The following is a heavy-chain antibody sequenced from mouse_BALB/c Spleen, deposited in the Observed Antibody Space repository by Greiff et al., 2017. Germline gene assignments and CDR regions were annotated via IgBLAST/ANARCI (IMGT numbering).Heavy chain of an antibody. J-gene: IGHJ4*01. CDR1: GFTFSSYG. Sequence: DVMLVESGGGLVQPGGSLKLSCAASGFTFSSYGMSWVRQTPDKRLELVATINSNGGSTYYPDSVKGRFTISRDNAKNTLYLQMSSLKSEDTAMYYCARFYYGAMDYWGQGTSVTVSS. CDR2: INSNGGST. D-gene: IGHD2-1*01. V-gene: IGHV5-6-3*01. CDR3: ARFYYGAMDY.